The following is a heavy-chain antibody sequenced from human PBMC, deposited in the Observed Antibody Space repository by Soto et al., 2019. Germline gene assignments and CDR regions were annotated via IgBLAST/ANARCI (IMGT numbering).Heavy chain of an antibody. CDR1: GGTFSSHA. CDR2: IIPIFGTA. Sequence: SVKVSCKASGGTFSSHAISWVRQAPGQGLEWMGGIIPIFGTANYAQKFQGRVTITADESTSTAYMELSSLRSEDTAVYYCAREPVPDYYDSSGYYDYWGQGTLVTVSS. J-gene: IGHJ4*02. D-gene: IGHD3-22*01. CDR3: AREPVPDYYDSSGYYDY. V-gene: IGHV1-69*13.